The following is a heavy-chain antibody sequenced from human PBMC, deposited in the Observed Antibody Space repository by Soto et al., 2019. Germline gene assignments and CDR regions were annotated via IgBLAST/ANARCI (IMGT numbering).Heavy chain of an antibody. Sequence: QVQLLQSGAEVKMPGASLKLSCTASGYTFNSYYLNWVRQAPGQGLEWMGIINPNGSRTFYAPQFRGRISMTRDTSTSTVYVEVSSLTSEDTAVYFCAREKVLVIGTPPGASYFGMDVWGQGTAVTV. CDR3: AREKVLVIGTPPGASYFGMDV. D-gene: IGHD2-21*01. CDR1: GYTFNSYY. V-gene: IGHV1-46*02. J-gene: IGHJ6*01. CDR2: INPNGSRT.